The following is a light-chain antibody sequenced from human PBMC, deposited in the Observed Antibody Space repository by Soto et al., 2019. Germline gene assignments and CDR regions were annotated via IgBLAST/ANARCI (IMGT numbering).Light chain of an antibody. CDR2: YAS. CDR1: QDISNY. Sequence: DIQMTQSPSSLSASVGDRVTITCQASQDISNYLNWYQQKPGKAPKLLIYYASNLETGVPSRFSGSGSGTHFTFTINNLQPEDIATYYCQQYENLLPYTFGQGTKLEIK. CDR3: QQYENLLPYT. J-gene: IGKJ2*01. V-gene: IGKV1-33*01.